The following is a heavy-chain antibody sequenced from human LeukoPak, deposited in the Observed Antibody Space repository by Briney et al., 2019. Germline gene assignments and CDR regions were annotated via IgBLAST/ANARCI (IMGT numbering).Heavy chain of an antibody. J-gene: IGHJ5*01. V-gene: IGHV4-4*09. Sequence: SGTLSLTRTVSGGSMSNYFWNWIWPFPRKRLEWIGYTHTSGSPDYSHSLQRRVTISLATSKHQFSLILSSVTAEPTAVYFFARASQRYCSGTTCFPYWFDTWGQGTLVTVSS. CDR3: ARASQRYCSGTTCFPYWFDT. CDR2: THTSGSP. CDR1: GGSMSNYF. D-gene: IGHD2-2*01.